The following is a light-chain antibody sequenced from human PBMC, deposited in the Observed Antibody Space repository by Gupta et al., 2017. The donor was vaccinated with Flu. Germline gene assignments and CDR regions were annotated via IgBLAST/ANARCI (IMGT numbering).Light chain of an antibody. CDR2: DDD. Sequence: SYVLTQPPSVSVAPGQTATLSCGGNNIGSKSVHWYQLKPGQAPVLVVYDDDDRPSGIPERFSGSNTGDTATLTISRVEAGDEADYACQLWDSSSGHVFGTGTKVTVL. J-gene: IGLJ1*01. CDR1: NIGSKS. CDR3: QLWDSSSGHV. V-gene: IGLV3-21*02.